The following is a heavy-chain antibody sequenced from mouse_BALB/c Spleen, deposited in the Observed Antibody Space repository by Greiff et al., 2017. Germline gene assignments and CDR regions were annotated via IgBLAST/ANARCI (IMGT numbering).Heavy chain of an antibody. D-gene: IGHD2-1*01. J-gene: IGHJ2*01. CDR2: IRSKSNNYAT. CDR3: VRGGNYAHFDY. V-gene: IGHV10-1*02. Sequence: EVHLVESGGGLVQPKGSLKLSCAASGFTFNTYAMNWVRQAPGKGLEWVARIRSKSNNYATYYADSVKDRFTISRDDSQSMLYLQMNNLKTEGTAMYYCVRGGNYAHFDYWGQGTTLTVSS. CDR1: GFTFNTYA.